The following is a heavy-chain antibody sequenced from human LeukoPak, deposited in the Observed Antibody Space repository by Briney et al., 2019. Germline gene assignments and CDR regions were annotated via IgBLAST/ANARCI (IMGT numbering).Heavy chain of an antibody. J-gene: IGHJ4*02. CDR1: GYTFTSYY. CDR3: ARFPASSSWYKGELFDY. CDR2: INPSGGST. D-gene: IGHD6-13*01. Sequence: ASVKVSCKASGYTFTSYYMHWVRQAPGQGLEWMGIINPSGGSTSYAQKFQGRVTMTRDTSTSTVYTELSSLRSEDTAVYYCARFPASSSWYKGELFDYWGQGTLVTVSS. V-gene: IGHV1-46*01.